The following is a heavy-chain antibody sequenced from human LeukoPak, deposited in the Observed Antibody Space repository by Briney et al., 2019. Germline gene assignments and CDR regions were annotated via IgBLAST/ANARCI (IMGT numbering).Heavy chain of an antibody. Sequence: SETLSLTCTVSGGSISSYYWSWIRQPPGKGLEWIGSLYHSGSTYHNSSLRSRLSISVDTSKNQFSLKLSSVTAADTAVYYCARCYCSSTSCSTYYFDYWGQGTLVTVSS. J-gene: IGHJ4*02. CDR2: LYHSGST. V-gene: IGHV4-59*08. CDR3: ARCYCSSTSCSTYYFDY. CDR1: GGSISSYY. D-gene: IGHD2-2*01.